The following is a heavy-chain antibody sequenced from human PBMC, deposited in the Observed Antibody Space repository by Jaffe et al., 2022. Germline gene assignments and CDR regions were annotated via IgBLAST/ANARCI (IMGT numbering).Heavy chain of an antibody. Sequence: QLQLQESGPGLVKPSETLSLTCTVSGGSISSSSYYWGWIRQPPGKGLEWIGSIYYSGSTYYNPSLKSRVTISVDTSKNQFSLKLSSVTAADTAVYYCARIPTAPGSSSSSGYWGQGTLVTVSS. D-gene: IGHD6-6*01. V-gene: IGHV4-39*01. J-gene: IGHJ4*02. CDR2: IYYSGST. CDR1: GGSISSSSYY. CDR3: ARIPTAPGSSSSSGY.